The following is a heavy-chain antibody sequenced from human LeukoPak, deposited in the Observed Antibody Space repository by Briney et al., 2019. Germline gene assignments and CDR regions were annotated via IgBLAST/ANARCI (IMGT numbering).Heavy chain of an antibody. CDR3: TRDQVRGVYPGSWFDP. V-gene: IGHV3-15*01. CDR1: GFTFSNAW. CDR2: IKSKTDGGTT. D-gene: IGHD3-10*01. Sequence: GGSLRLSCAASGFTFSNAWMSWVRQAPGKGLEWVGRIKSKTDGGTTEYAASVKGRFTISRDDSKSIAYLQMNSLKTEDTAVYYCTRDQVRGVYPGSWFDPWGQGTLVTVSS. J-gene: IGHJ5*02.